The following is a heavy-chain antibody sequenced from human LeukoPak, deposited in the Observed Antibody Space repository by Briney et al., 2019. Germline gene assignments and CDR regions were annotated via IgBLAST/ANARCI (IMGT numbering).Heavy chain of an antibody. D-gene: IGHD2-15*01. CDR1: GYTFTGYY. Sequence: ASVKVSCKASGYTFTGYYMHWVRQAPGQGLEWMGRINPNSGGTNYAQKFQGRVTMTRDTPISTAYMELSRLRSDDTAVYYCARGLEDGWPFDYWGQGTLVTVSS. CDR2: INPNSGGT. V-gene: IGHV1-2*06. CDR3: ARGLEDGWPFDY. J-gene: IGHJ4*02.